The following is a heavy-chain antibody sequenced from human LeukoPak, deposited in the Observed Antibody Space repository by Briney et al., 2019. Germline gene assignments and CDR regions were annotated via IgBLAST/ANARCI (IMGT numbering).Heavy chain of an antibody. CDR1: GYSFTSYW. V-gene: IGHV5-51*01. CDR3: ARSDCSSTSCYGYLDY. D-gene: IGHD2-2*01. J-gene: IGHJ4*02. Sequence: GESLKISCKGSGYSFTSYWIGWVRQMPGKGLEWMGIIYPGGSDTRYSPSFQGQVTISADKSISTAYLQWSSLKASDTAMYYCARSDCSSTSCYGYLDYWGQGTLVTVSS. CDR2: IYPGGSDT.